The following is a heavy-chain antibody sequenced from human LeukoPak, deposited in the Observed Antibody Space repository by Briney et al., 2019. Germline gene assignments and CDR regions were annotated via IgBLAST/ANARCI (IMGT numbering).Heavy chain of an antibody. V-gene: IGHV1-2*02. Sequence: GASVKVSCKASGYTFTAYYIHWVRQAPGQGLEWMGWINPNSGGTNYAQNFQGRVTMTSDTSTYTTHMELNRLRSDDTAVYYCARSDVVVVTATTHFDYWGQGTLVTVSS. CDR2: INPNSGGT. J-gene: IGHJ4*02. D-gene: IGHD2-15*01. CDR1: GYTFTAYY. CDR3: ARSDVVVVTATTHFDY.